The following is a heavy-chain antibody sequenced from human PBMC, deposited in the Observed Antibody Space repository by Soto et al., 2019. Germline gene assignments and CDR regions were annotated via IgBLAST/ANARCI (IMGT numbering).Heavy chain of an antibody. CDR2: INPGNGDT. CDR1: GYTFTSYA. D-gene: IGHD3-16*02. J-gene: IGHJ6*02. V-gene: IGHV1-3*01. Sequence: QFQLVQSGAEVKKPGASVKVSCKASGYTFTSYAIHWVRQAPGQRLEWMGWINPGNGDTKYSLKFQGRVTITRHTSASTANMELSSLRSEDTAVNFCARDYDYVWGSYRVDYYYFGMNVWGQGTMVTVSS. CDR3: ARDYDYVWGSYRVDYYYFGMNV.